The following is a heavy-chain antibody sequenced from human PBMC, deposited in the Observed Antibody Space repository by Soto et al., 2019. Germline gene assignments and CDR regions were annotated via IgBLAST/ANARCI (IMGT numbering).Heavy chain of an antibody. V-gene: IGHV1-58*01. CDR2: IVVGSGNT. J-gene: IGHJ6*02. CDR3: AADDPFRHYYYYGMDV. CDR1: GFTFTSSA. Sequence: SCKASGFTFTSSAVQWVRQARGQRLEWIGWIVVGSGNTNYAQKFQERVTITRDMSTSTAYMELSSLRSEDTAVYYCAADDPFRHYYYYGMDVSGQGTTVTVSS.